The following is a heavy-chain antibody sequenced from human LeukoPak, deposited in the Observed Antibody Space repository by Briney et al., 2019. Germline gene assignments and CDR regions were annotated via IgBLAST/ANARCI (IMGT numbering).Heavy chain of an antibody. V-gene: IGHV3-21*01. CDR2: ISSSSTYI. CDR3: ARDPFSSGSDGLDV. D-gene: IGHD6-19*01. Sequence: GGSLRLSCAASGFTFSSHNMHWVRQAPGKGLEWVSSISSSSTYIYYADSLKGRFTISRDNAKNSLYLQMNSLRAEDTALYFCARDPFSSGSDGLDVWGQGTTVTVSS. CDR1: GFTFSSHN. J-gene: IGHJ6*02.